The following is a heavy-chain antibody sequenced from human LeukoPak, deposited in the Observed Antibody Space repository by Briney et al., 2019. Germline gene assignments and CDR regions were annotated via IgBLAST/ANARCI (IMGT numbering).Heavy chain of an antibody. V-gene: IGHV1-24*01. D-gene: IGHD3-22*01. Sequence: ASVKVSCKVSGYALTELSMHWVRQAPGKGLEWMGGFDPEDGETIYAQKFQGRVTMTEDTSTDTAYMELSSPRSEDTAVYYCATFRITMIVVVEAFDIWGQGTMVTVSS. CDR2: FDPEDGET. CDR3: ATFRITMIVVVEAFDI. J-gene: IGHJ3*02. CDR1: GYALTELS.